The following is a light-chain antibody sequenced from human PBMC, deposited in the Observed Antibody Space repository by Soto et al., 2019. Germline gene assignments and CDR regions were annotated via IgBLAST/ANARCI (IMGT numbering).Light chain of an antibody. Sequence: VVTQSPVTVSVSAGERVTLSCRASQSVDSDVAWFQHKPGQAPRLLIYGASTRAAGIPARFSGSGYETDFTFTISRLVREDSAIYFFQQYNNWVRGIFGQGTKLEIK. CDR1: QSVDSD. V-gene: IGKV3-15*01. CDR2: GAS. J-gene: IGKJ2*01. CDR3: QQYNNWVRGI.